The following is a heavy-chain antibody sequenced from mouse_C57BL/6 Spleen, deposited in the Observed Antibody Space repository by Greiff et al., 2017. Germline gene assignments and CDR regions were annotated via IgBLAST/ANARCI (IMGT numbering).Heavy chain of an antibody. CDR3: AREGYDYDDDYAMDY. V-gene: IGHV1-54*01. Sequence: QVQLQQSGAELVRPGTSVKVSCTASGYAFTNYLIAWVKQRPGQGLEWIGVINPGSGGTNYNEKFKGKATLTADKSSSTAYMQLSSLTSGDSAVYLCAREGYDYDDDYAMDYWGQGTSVTVSS. CDR1: GYAFTNYL. D-gene: IGHD2-4*01. J-gene: IGHJ4*01. CDR2: INPGSGGT.